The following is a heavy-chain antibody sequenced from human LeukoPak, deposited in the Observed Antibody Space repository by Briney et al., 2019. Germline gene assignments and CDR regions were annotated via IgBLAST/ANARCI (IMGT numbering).Heavy chain of an antibody. CDR3: ARDGLDYGGNSLHCFDL. D-gene: IGHD4-23*01. CDR1: GFTFSAYT. Sequence: KSGGSLRLSCAASGFTFSAYTMNWVRQAPGKGLEWVSSISSSSNYIYYADSVKGRFTISRDNAKNSLYLQMNSLRGEDTGVYYCARDGLDYGGNSLHCFDLWGRGTLVTVSS. V-gene: IGHV3-21*01. J-gene: IGHJ2*01. CDR2: ISSSSNYI.